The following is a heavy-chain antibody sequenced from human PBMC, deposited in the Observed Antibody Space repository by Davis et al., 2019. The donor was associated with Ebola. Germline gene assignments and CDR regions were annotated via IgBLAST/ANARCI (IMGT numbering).Heavy chain of an antibody. Sequence: GESPKIPCKNSGNGFTSYWIGWVRQMPGKGLEWMGVTHPGDSDTRYSPSFQGQVTISADKSISTAFLQWRSLKSSDTAMYYCARPDSFYEHRGLDQWGQGTLVTVSS. D-gene: IGHD2/OR15-2a*01. J-gene: IGHJ5*02. V-gene: IGHV5-51*01. CDR3: ARPDSFYEHRGLDQ. CDR2: THPGDSDT. CDR1: GNGFTSYW.